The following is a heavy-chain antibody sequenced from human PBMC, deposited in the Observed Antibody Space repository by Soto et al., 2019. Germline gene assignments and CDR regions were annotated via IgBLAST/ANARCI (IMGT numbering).Heavy chain of an antibody. Sequence: SVEVSCKASGGTFSSYSISWVLQAPGQGLEWMGGIIPIFGTANYAQKFQGRVTITADKSTSTAYMELSSLRSEDTAVYYCAAAGTEGDYYYGMDVWGQGTTVTVSS. CDR1: GGTFSSYS. CDR2: IIPIFGTA. V-gene: IGHV1-69*06. CDR3: AAAGTEGDYYYGMDV. J-gene: IGHJ6*02. D-gene: IGHD6-13*01.